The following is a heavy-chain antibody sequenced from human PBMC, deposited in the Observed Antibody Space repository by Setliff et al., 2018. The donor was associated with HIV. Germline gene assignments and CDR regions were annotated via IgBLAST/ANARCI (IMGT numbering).Heavy chain of an antibody. J-gene: IGHJ3*02. V-gene: IGHV1-18*01. CDR1: GYTFSTYG. CDR2: ISAYNGNT. D-gene: IGHD2-2*01. CDR3: ARDRGVYCISSSCYSPVDAFDI. Sequence: GASVKVSCKASGYTFSTYGISWVRQAPGQGLEWMGWISAYNGNTNYAQKLQGRVTVTTDTSTSTAYMELRSLRSDDTAVYYCARDRGVYCISSSCYSPVDAFDIWGQGTRVTV.